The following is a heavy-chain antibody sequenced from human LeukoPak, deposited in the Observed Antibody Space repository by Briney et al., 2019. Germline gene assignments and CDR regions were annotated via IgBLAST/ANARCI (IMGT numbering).Heavy chain of an antibody. CDR1: GFTFSSYW. Sequence: PGGSLRLSCAASGFTFSSYWMSWVRQAPGKGLEWVDNIKQDGSEKYYVDSVKGRFTISRDNAKNSLYLQMNSLRAEDTAVYYCARSGDGSGSYTSYYYYMDVWGKGTMVTVSS. CDR2: IKQDGSEK. CDR3: ARSGDGSGSYTSYYYYMDV. V-gene: IGHV3-7*01. J-gene: IGHJ6*03. D-gene: IGHD3-10*01.